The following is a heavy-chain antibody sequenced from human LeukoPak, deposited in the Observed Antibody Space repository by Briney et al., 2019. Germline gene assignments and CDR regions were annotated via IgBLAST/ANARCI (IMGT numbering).Heavy chain of an antibody. J-gene: IGHJ6*02. Sequence: ASVKVSCKASGYTFTSYGISWVRQAPGQGLEWMGWISAYNGNTNYAQKLQGRVTMTTDTSTSTAYMELRSLRSDDTAVYYCARDTAARYYYYYYGMDVWGQGTTVTVSS. CDR2: ISAYNGNT. CDR1: GYTFTSYG. CDR3: ARDTAARYYYYYYGMDV. V-gene: IGHV1-18*01. D-gene: IGHD6-13*01.